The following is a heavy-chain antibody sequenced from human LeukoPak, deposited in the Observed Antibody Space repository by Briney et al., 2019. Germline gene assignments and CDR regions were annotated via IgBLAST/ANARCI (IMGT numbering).Heavy chain of an antibody. J-gene: IGHJ4*02. V-gene: IGHV3-23*01. D-gene: IGHD3-10*01. CDR3: ARDGSGINYFDY. CDR2: ISGSGGST. Sequence: GGSLRLSCAASGFTFSSNAMSWVRQAPGKGLEWVSYISGSGGSTYYADSVKGRFTISRDNSKNTLYLQMNSLRAEDTAVYYCARDGSGINYFDYWGQGTLVTVSS. CDR1: GFTFSSNA.